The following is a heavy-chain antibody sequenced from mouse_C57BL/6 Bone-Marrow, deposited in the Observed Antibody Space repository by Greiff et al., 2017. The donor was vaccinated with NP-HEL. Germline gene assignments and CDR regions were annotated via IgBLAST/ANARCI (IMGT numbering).Heavy chain of an antibody. Sequence: VKLQESGPGLVAPSQSLSITCTVSGFSLTSYGVHWVRQPPGKGLEWLVVIWSDGSTTYNSALKTRLSISKDNSKSQVFLKMNSLQTDDTAMYYCARQGGYGLYAMDYWGQGTSVTVSS. V-gene: IGHV2-6-1*01. D-gene: IGHD1-1*02. J-gene: IGHJ4*01. CDR3: ARQGGYGLYAMDY. CDR2: IWSDGST. CDR1: GFSLTSYG.